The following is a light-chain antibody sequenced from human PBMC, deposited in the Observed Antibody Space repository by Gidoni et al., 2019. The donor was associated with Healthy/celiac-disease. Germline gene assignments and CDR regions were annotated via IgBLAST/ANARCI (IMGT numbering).Light chain of an antibody. J-gene: IGKJ3*01. CDR2: WAS. CDR1: QSFLYSSNNKNY. CDR3: QQYYSTPPT. V-gene: IGKV4-1*01. Sequence: DIVMTQSPDSLAVSLGERATINCKSSQSFLYSSNNKNYLAWYQQKPGQPPKLLIYWASTRESGVPDRFSGSGSGTDFTLTISSLQAEDVAVYYCQQYYSTPPTFGPGTKVEIK.